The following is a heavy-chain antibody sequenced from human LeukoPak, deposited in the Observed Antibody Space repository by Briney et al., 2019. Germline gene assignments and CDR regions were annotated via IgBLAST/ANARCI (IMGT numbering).Heavy chain of an antibody. D-gene: IGHD2-15*01. CDR1: GYTFTSYD. Sequence: ASVKVSCKASGYTFTSYDINWVRQATGQGLEWMGWMNPNSGNTGYAQKFQGRVTMTRNTSISTAYMELSSLRSEDTAVYCCARADIVVVVAATLPHWYFDLWGRGTLVTVSS. CDR2: MNPNSGNT. J-gene: IGHJ2*01. V-gene: IGHV1-8*01. CDR3: ARADIVVVVAATLPHWYFDL.